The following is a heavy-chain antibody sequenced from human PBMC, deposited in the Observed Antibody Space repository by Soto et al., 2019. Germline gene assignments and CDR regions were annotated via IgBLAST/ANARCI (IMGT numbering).Heavy chain of an antibody. J-gene: IGHJ4*02. Sequence: QVQLQESGPGLVKPSETLSLTCTVSDGSVSSYGYYWTWVRQAPGKGLEWVGYIAYNGGTSYKPPLRSRVARSVYTSKSQFSLNLRFATAADTALYYWTRCCHFYEYMIWGQGTLVTVSS. CDR1: DGSVSSYGYY. CDR2: IAYNGGT. CDR3: TRCCHFYEYMI. V-gene: IGHV4-61*08. D-gene: IGHD3-3*02.